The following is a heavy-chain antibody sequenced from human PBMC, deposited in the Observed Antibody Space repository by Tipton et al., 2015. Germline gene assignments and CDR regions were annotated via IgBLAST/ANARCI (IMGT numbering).Heavy chain of an antibody. CDR3: ARGDSSGPDY. V-gene: IGHV1-18*01. Sequence: QLVQSGAELKKPGASLKVSCKASGYTFNTYVINWVRQAPGQGLEWMGWISAYSGNTNYAQRFQGRVTMTSDTSTNTAYMELRSLRFDDTAVYYCARGDSSGPDYWGQGTLVTVSS. D-gene: IGHD6-19*01. J-gene: IGHJ4*02. CDR1: GYTFNTYV. CDR2: ISAYSGNT.